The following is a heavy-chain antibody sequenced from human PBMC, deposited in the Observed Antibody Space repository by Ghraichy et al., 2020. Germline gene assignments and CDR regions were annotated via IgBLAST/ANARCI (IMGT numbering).Heavy chain of an antibody. CDR3: ARDVYYGMDV. Sequence: LSLTCAASGFTFSSYAMHWVRQAPGKGLEWVAVISYDGSNKYYADSVKGRFTISRDNSKNTLYLQMNSLRAEDTAVYYCARDVYYGMDVWGQGTTVTVSS. J-gene: IGHJ6*02. CDR2: ISYDGSNK. V-gene: IGHV3-30-3*01. CDR1: GFTFSSYA.